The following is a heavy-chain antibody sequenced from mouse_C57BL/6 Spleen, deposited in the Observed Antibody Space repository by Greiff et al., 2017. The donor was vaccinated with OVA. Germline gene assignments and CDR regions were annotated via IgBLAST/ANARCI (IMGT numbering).Heavy chain of an antibody. V-gene: IGHV6-3*01. CDR1: GFTFSNYW. Sequence: EVKLMESGGGLVQPGGSMKLSCVASGFTFSNYWMNWVRQSPEKGLEWVAQIRLKSDNYATHYAESVKGRFTISRDDSKSSVYLQMNNLRAEDTGIYYCTPITTVGLDDWGQGTSVTVSS. CDR3: TPITTVGLDD. J-gene: IGHJ4*01. D-gene: IGHD1-1*01. CDR2: IRLKSDNYAT.